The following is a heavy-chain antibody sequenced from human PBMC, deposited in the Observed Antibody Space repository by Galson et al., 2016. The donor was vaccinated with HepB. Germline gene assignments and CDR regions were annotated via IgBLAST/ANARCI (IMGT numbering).Heavy chain of an antibody. CDR2: ISAYNGET. CDR1: GYTFNTFG. V-gene: IGHV1-18*01. D-gene: IGHD2-15*01. J-gene: IGHJ4*02. Sequence: SVKVSCKASGYTFNTFGISWVRQAPGQGLEWMGWISAYNGETDYPQNVKDRVTMTTDTSTSTAYMELRSLRSDDTAVYYCARDTYYFRSGGLDYWGQGTLVTVSS. CDR3: ARDTYYFRSGGLDY.